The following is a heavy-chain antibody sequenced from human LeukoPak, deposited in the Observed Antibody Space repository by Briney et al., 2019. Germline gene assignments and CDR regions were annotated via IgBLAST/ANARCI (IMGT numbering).Heavy chain of an antibody. Sequence: ASVKVSCKVSGYTLTELSMHWVRQTPGKGLEWMGGFDPEDGETIYAQKFQGRVTITADESTSTAYMELSSLRSEDTAVYYCARGAAAGKGPLAHYYYGMDVWGQGTTVTVSS. J-gene: IGHJ6*02. V-gene: IGHV1-24*01. D-gene: IGHD6-13*01. CDR3: ARGAAAGKGPLAHYYYGMDV. CDR2: FDPEDGET. CDR1: GYTLTELS.